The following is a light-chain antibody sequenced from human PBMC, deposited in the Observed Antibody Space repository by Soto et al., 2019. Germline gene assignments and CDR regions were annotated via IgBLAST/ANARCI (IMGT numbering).Light chain of an antibody. CDR3: QQYNNWPPLT. CDR1: QSVSSS. J-gene: IGKJ4*01. Sequence: EIVMTQSPATLSVSPGDRATVSCRASQSVSSSLAWYQQIPGQAPRLLIYDASTRATGIPARFGGSGSGTEFTLTISSLPYEDFAVYYCQQYNNWPPLTFGGGTKVELK. CDR2: DAS. V-gene: IGKV3-15*01.